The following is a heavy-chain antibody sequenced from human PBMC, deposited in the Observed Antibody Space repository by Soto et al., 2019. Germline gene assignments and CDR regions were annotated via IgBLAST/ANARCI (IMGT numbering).Heavy chain of an antibody. Sequence: SETLSLTCTVSGGSFTSGSYYWSWIRQPPGKGLEWIGYVYHTGRTDYNPSLKSRVSISMDTSANTAYMELSSLKSEDTAVYYCTREGALAENWFDPWGQGTLVTVSS. D-gene: IGHD6-19*01. CDR2: VYHTGRT. V-gene: IGHV4-61*01. CDR1: GGSFTSGSYY. CDR3: TREGALAENWFDP. J-gene: IGHJ5*02.